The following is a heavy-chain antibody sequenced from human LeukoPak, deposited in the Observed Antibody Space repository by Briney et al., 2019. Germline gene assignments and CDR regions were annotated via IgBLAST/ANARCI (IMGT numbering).Heavy chain of an antibody. CDR3: AREFGFFESSGYPHDAFDI. D-gene: IGHD3-22*01. Sequence: GGSLRLSCTTSGFNFSNYEINWVRQAPGKGLEWVSYISSSGNTKNYAVSVRGRFTISRDNAKNSLYLHMNSLRADDTAVYFCAREFGFFESSGYPHDAFDIWGQGTMVTVSS. V-gene: IGHV3-48*03. CDR2: ISSSGNTK. J-gene: IGHJ3*02. CDR1: GFNFSNYE.